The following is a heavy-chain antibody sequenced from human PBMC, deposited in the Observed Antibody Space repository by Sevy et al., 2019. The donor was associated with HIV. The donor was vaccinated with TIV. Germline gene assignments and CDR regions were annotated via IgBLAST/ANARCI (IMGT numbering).Heavy chain of an antibody. V-gene: IGHV1-8*01. J-gene: IGHJ5*02. CDR2: MNPNSGNT. CDR3: ARGTVLLGIVVVPAARGWFDP. D-gene: IGHD2-2*03. Sequence: ASVNVSCKASGYTFTNYDINWVRQATGQGLEWMGWMNPNSGNTGYAQKFQGRVTMTRNTSISTAYMELSSLRSEDTAVYYCARGTVLLGIVVVPAARGWFDPWGQGTLVTVSS. CDR1: GYTFTNYD.